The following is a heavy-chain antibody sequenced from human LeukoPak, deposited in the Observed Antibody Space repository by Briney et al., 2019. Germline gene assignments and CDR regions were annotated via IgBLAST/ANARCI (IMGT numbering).Heavy chain of an antibody. CDR1: GFTFIKYS. D-gene: IGHD1-1*01. Sequence: GGSLRLSCAASGFTFIKYSMTWVRQAPGKGLEWVAVISYDGSNKYYADSVKGRFTISRDNSKNTLYLQMNSLRAEDTAVYYCTRYNWNDGYYYYMDVWGKGTTVTVSS. V-gene: IGHV3-30*04. CDR2: ISYDGSNK. CDR3: TRYNWNDGYYYYMDV. J-gene: IGHJ6*03.